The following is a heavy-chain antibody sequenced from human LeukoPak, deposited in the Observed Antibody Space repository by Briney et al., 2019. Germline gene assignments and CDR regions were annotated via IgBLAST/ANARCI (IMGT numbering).Heavy chain of an antibody. CDR1: GFTFSGSA. J-gene: IGHJ4*02. D-gene: IGHD6-6*01. CDR3: TGKQLVRDY. V-gene: IGHV3-73*01. Sequence: PGGSLRLSCAASGFTFSGSAMHWVRQASGKGLEWVGRIRSKANSYATAYAASVKGRFTISRDDSKNTAYLQMNSLKTEDTAVYYCTGKQLVRDYWGQGTLVTVSS. CDR2: IRSKANSYAT.